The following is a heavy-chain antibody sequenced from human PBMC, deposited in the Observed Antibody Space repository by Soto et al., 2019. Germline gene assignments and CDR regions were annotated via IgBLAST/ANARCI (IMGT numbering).Heavy chain of an antibody. Sequence: VGSLRLSCAASAFTFNNFAMLWVRRAPGKGLEWVAVKSSHGNDKYYADSVKGRFTISRDNVENSLYLQLNSLRPEDTAVYYCAVYGYGVSAAAYWGQGTLVTASS. V-gene: IGHV3-30*03. CDR2: KSSHGNDK. J-gene: IGHJ4*02. CDR1: AFTFNNFA. CDR3: AVYGYGVSAAAY. D-gene: IGHD4-17*01.